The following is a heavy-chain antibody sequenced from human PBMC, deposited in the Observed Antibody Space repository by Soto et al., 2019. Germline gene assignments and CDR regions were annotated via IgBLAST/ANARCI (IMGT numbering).Heavy chain of an antibody. J-gene: IGHJ3*02. CDR3: ARDGSTMIVVVDAFDI. D-gene: IGHD3-22*01. Sequence: GGSLRLSCAASGFTFSSYWMSWVRQAPGKGLEWVANIKQDGSEKYYVDSVKGRFTISRDNAKNSLYLQMNSLRAEDTAVYYCARDGSTMIVVVDAFDIWGQGTMVTVSS. V-gene: IGHV3-7*03. CDR2: IKQDGSEK. CDR1: GFTFSSYW.